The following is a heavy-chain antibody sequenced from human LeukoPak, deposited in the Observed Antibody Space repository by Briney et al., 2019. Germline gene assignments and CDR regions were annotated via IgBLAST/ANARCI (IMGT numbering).Heavy chain of an antibody. CDR2: ISAYNGNT. CDR1: GYTFTSYG. Sequence: ASVKVSCKASGYTFTSYGISWVRQAPGQGLEWMGWISAYNGNTNYAQKLQGRVTMTTDTSTSTAYMELRSLRSDDTAVYYCARGRRHAEIAARVDYWGQGTLVTVSS. V-gene: IGHV1-18*01. D-gene: IGHD6-6*01. J-gene: IGHJ4*02. CDR3: ARGRRHAEIAARVDY.